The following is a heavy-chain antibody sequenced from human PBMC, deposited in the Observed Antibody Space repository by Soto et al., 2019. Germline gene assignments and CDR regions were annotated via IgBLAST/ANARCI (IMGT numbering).Heavy chain of an antibody. Sequence: QHQLVQSGAALKKPGASVKVSCKADGYKIGLFGFSWVRQAPGQGLEWLGWISGYNGNTTSAQNFQGRVFMTRDTSTNTGYMELRDLTSDDTAVYYCARDRVSQSLDRLDFDLWGQGTLVSVSS. CDR3: ARDRVSQSLDRLDFDL. V-gene: IGHV1-18*01. D-gene: IGHD6-19*01. J-gene: IGHJ4*02. CDR1: GYKIGLFG. CDR2: ISGYNGNT.